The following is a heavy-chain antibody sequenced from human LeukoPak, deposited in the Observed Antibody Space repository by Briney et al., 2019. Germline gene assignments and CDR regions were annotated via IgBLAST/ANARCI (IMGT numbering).Heavy chain of an antibody. CDR2: IYYSGST. CDR3: ARDSYYYDSSGYLGIIDY. J-gene: IGHJ4*02. Sequence: SETLSLTCTVSGGSISSGGYYWSWIRQHPGKGLEWIGYIYYSGSTYYNPSLKSRVTISVDTSKNQFSLKLSSVTAADTAVYYCARDSYYYDSSGYLGIIDYWGQGTLVTVSS. CDR1: GGSISSGGYY. D-gene: IGHD3-22*01. V-gene: IGHV4-31*03.